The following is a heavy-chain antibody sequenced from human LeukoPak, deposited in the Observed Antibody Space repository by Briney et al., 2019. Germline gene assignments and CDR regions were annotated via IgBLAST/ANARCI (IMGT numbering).Heavy chain of an antibody. CDR3: ARPNNYYGSGSYLY. J-gene: IGHJ4*02. CDR1: GGSFSGYY. Sequence: SETLSLTCADYGGSFSGYYWSWIRQPPGKGLEWIGEINHSGSTNYNPSLKSRVTISVDTSKNQFSLKLSSVTAADTAVYYCARPNNYYGSGSYLYWGQGTLVTVSS. CDR2: INHSGST. V-gene: IGHV4-34*01. D-gene: IGHD3-10*01.